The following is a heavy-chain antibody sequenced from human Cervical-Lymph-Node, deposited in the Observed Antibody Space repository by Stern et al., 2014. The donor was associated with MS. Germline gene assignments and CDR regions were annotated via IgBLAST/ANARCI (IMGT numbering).Heavy chain of an antibody. J-gene: IGHJ5*02. CDR3: ARGATQAFDP. Sequence: VKLVESGPGLVKPSETLSLTCTVSGGSIRSYYWSWIRQPPGQGQEWIGYIYYSGSTNYNPSLKSRVTISVDTSKNQFSLKLSSVTAADTAVYYCARGATQAFDPWGQGTLVTVSS. CDR2: IYYSGST. CDR1: GGSIRSYY. V-gene: IGHV4-59*01.